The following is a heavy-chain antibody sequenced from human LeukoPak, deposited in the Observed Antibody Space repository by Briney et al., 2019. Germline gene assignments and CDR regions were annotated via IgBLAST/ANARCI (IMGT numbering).Heavy chain of an antibody. CDR3: AKDSTRLAVAGTDLDY. V-gene: IGHV3-23*01. CDR1: GFTFSSYA. J-gene: IGHJ4*02. CDR2: ISVSGGST. Sequence: GGSLRLSCAASGFTFSSYAMSWVRQAPGKGLEWVPAISVSGGSTYYADSVKGRFTISRDNSKNTLYLQMNSLRAEDTAVYYCAKDSTRLAVAGTDLDYWGQGTLVTVSS. D-gene: IGHD6-19*01.